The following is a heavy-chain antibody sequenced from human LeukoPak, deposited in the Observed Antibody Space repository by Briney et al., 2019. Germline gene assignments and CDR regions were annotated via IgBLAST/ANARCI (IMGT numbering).Heavy chain of an antibody. Sequence: PGGSLRLSCAASGFTLNDCYMSWIRQAPGKGLEWVSYISSGSGSTIHYADSVKGRFTISRDNAKNSLYLQMNSLRAEDTAVYYCAREKGSGPVGYWGQGTLVTVYS. J-gene: IGHJ4*02. D-gene: IGHD6-19*01. V-gene: IGHV3-11*01. CDR1: GFTLNDCY. CDR3: AREKGSGPVGY. CDR2: ISSGSGSTI.